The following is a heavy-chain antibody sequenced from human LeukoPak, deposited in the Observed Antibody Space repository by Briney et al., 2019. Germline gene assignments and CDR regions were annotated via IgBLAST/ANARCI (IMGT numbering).Heavy chain of an antibody. CDR3: ARQSKHYDILTGYRPDAFDV. CDR1: VASTIDTSYF. V-gene: IGHV4-39*01. D-gene: IGHD3-9*01. Sequence: PETLSLTCTVSVASTIDTSYFWGCTRHPPGKGLEWIGSIHYGGSTFYNPSLKSRVSVSVDTSKNQFSLKLTSVTAADTAVYYCARQSKHYDILTGYRPDAFDVWGQGTLVTVSS. J-gene: IGHJ3*01. CDR2: IHYGGST.